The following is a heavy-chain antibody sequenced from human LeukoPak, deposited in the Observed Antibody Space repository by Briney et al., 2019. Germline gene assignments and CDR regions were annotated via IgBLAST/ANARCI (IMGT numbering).Heavy chain of an antibody. Sequence: GGSLRLSCAASGFTFSSNTMSWVRQAPGRGLAWVSAIDGSGVTTFYADSVKGRFTISRDNSKNTLFLQMNSLRAEDRAIYYCTKRTPEYSSSWCLDYWGQGTLVTVSS. V-gene: IGHV3-23*01. D-gene: IGHD6-13*01. CDR1: GFTFSSNT. J-gene: IGHJ4*02. CDR2: IDGSGVTT. CDR3: TKRTPEYSSSWCLDY.